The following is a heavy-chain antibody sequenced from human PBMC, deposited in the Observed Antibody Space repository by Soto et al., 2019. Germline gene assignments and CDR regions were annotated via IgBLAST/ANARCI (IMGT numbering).Heavy chain of an antibody. CDR3: STRSGVYGELVDY. V-gene: IGHV4-59*01. CDR1: GVSIRSYY. Sequence: SETLSLTCTVSGVSIRSYYWSWIRQPPGKSLELLGYISYSEGTKYNPSLKSRVTISLDTSKNQFSLKVNSVTAADTALYYCSTRSGVYGELVDYWGQGALVTVSS. CDR2: ISYSEGT. J-gene: IGHJ4*02. D-gene: IGHD4-17*01.